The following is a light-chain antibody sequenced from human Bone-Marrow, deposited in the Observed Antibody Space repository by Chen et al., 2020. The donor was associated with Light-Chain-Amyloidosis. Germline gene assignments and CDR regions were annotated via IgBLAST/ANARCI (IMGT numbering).Light chain of an antibody. CDR1: RSDIGGYQY. CDR3: SSYTPRTTLYV. J-gene: IGLJ1*01. V-gene: IGLV2-14*03. Sequence: QSALTQPASVSGSPGQSITISCTGTRSDIGGYQYVSWYQQHPGEAPNLMIYDVSRRPSGVSNRFSGSKSGNTASLTISGLQAEDEADYYCSSYTPRTTLYVFGTGTKVTVL. CDR2: DVS.